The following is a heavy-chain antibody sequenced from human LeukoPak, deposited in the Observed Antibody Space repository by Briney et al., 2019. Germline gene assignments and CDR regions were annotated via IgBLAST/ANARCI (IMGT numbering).Heavy chain of an antibody. CDR1: GFTFSSYS. Sequence: GGSLRLSCAASGFTFSSYSMNWVRQAPGKGLEWVSSISSSSSYIYYADSVKGRFTISRDNSKNTLYLQMNSLRPEDAAVYFCAKELHGSGNYAFDYWGQGTLVTVSS. J-gene: IGHJ4*02. D-gene: IGHD3-10*01. CDR2: ISSSSSYI. V-gene: IGHV3-21*04. CDR3: AKELHGSGNYAFDY.